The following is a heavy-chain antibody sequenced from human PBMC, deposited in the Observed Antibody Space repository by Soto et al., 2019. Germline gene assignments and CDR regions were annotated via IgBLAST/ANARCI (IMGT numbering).Heavy chain of an antibody. J-gene: IGHJ4*02. CDR1: GFTFSTYG. Sequence: QVQLVESGGGVVQPGRSLRLSCAASGFTFSTYGMHWVRQAPGKGLEWVAVIWYDGTNTYYADSVKGRFTISRDNSKNTLYLQMNSLRAEDTAVYYCARLRTGGLRVPSDYWGQGTLVTVSS. CDR3: ARLRTGGLRVPSDY. CDR2: IWYDGTNT. V-gene: IGHV3-33*01. D-gene: IGHD5-12*01.